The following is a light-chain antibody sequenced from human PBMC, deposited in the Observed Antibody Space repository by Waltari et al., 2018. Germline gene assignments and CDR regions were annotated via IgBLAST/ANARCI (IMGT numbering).Light chain of an antibody. Sequence: QSALTQPPSASGSPGQSVTISCTGTSSDVGVYNYVSWYQQHPGKAPNRMIDEVSKRPSGVPDRFSGSKSGNTASLTVSGLQAEDEADYYCSSYAGSNDVAFGGGTKLSVL. J-gene: IGLJ2*01. V-gene: IGLV2-8*01. CDR3: SSYAGSNDVA. CDR2: EVS. CDR1: SSDVGVYNY.